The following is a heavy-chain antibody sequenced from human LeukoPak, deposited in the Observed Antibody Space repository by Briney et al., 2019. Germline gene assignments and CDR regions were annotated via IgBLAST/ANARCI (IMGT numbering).Heavy chain of an antibody. D-gene: IGHD6-13*01. Sequence: SETLSLTCTVSGGSINTYYWSWIRQPPGKGLEWIGYIYYSGSTNYNPSLKSRVTISVDTSKNQFSLKLSSVTAADTAVYYCARRGLTAAHLDYWGQGTLVTVSS. CDR3: ARRGLTAAHLDY. CDR1: GGSINTYY. J-gene: IGHJ4*02. CDR2: IYYSGST. V-gene: IGHV4-59*08.